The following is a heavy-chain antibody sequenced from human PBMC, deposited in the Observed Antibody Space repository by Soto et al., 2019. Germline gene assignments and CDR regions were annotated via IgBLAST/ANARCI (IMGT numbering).Heavy chain of an antibody. CDR2: ISAYNGNT. V-gene: IGHV1-18*01. D-gene: IGHD3-3*01. J-gene: IGHJ6*02. CDR3: ARCTLTYYDFWSGYYYYYGMDV. CDR1: GYTFTSYG. Sequence: ASVKVSCKASGYTFTSYGISWVRQAPAQGLEWMGWISAYNGNTNYAQKLQSRVTMTTDTSTSTAYMELRSLRSDDTAVYYCARCTLTYYDFWSGYYYYYGMDVWGQGTTVTVSS.